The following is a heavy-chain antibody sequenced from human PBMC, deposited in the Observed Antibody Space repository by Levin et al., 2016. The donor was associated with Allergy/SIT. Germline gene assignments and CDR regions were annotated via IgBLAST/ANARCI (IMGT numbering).Heavy chain of an antibody. CDR3: ARERTRAIPTDY. J-gene: IGHJ4*02. CDR1: GYTFTGYY. Sequence: ASVKVSCKAFGYTFTGYYIHWVRQAPGQGLEWMGWINPNSGDTYSAQNFQGRVTMTRDTSISTAYMELSRLTSDDTAVYYCARERTRAIPTDYWGQGTLGTVSS. V-gene: IGHV1-2*02. CDR2: INPNSGDT. D-gene: IGHD2-2*01.